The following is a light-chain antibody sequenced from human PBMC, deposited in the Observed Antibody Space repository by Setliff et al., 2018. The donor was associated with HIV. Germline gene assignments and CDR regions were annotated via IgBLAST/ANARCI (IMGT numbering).Light chain of an antibody. Sequence: QSVLTQPASVSGSPGQSITISCTGTSSDVGGYSHVSWYQQHPGKAPKLIIYEVRNRPSGVSNRFSGSKSGNTASLTISGLRAEDEADYYCSSYAITNTRPFGTGTKV. CDR2: EVR. J-gene: IGLJ1*01. V-gene: IGLV2-14*01. CDR3: SSYAITNTRP. CDR1: SSDVGGYSH.